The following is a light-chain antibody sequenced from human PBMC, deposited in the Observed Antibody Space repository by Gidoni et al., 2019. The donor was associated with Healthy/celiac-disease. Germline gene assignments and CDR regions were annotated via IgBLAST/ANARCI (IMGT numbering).Light chain of an antibody. Sequence: QSVLTQPHSASGTPGQRVTIPFSGSSSNIGSNTVNWYQQLPGTAPKLLIYSNHQRPSGVPDRFSGSKSGTSASLAISGLQSEDEADYYCAAWDDSLNVWVFGGGTKLTVL. CDR2: SNH. CDR3: AAWDDSLNVWV. J-gene: IGLJ3*02. V-gene: IGLV1-44*01. CDR1: SSNIGSNT.